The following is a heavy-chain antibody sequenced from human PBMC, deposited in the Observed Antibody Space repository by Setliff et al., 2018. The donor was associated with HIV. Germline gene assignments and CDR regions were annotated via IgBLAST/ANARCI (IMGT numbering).Heavy chain of an antibody. D-gene: IGHD3-9*01. CDR1: GFTFGDYA. Sequence: GGSLRLSCAASGFTFGDYAMHWVRQAPGKGLEWVSGITWNSGSIAYADSVKGRFTISRDNAKNSLYLQMNSLRAEDMAVYYCAKDDILSGPKPFDYWGRGTLVTVSS. V-gene: IGHV3-9*03. CDR2: ITWNSGSI. J-gene: IGHJ4*02. CDR3: AKDDILSGPKPFDY.